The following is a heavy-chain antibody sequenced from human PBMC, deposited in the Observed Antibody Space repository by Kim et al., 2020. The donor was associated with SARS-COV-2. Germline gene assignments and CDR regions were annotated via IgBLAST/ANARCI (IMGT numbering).Heavy chain of an antibody. J-gene: IGHJ6*02. CDR2: IKQDGGEK. V-gene: IGHV3-7*03. CDR1: GFTFSSYW. D-gene: IGHD4-17*01. Sequence: GGSLRLSCAASGFTFSSYWMSWVRQAPGKGLEWVANIKQDGGEKYYVDSVKGRFTISRDNAKNSLYLQMNSLRAEDTAVYYCARAGEIWGQTVTTNYYGMDVWGQETTVTVSS. CDR3: ARAGEIWGQTVTTNYYGMDV.